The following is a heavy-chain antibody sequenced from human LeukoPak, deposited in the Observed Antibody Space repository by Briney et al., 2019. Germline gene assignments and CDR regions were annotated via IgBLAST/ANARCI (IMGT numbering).Heavy chain of an antibody. CDR3: WDYDNNASWDY. V-gene: IGHV3-15*01. D-gene: IGHD3-16*01. CDR2: IKSKTAGGTI. J-gene: IGHJ4*02. Sequence: PGGSLRLSCAASGFIFTNAWMRWVRQAPGRGLEWIGRIKSKTAGGTIDYAAPVKGRFTISRDDSKNMLYLQMNGLKTEDTGVYYRWDYDNNASWDYWGQGTLVTVSS. CDR1: GFIFTNAW.